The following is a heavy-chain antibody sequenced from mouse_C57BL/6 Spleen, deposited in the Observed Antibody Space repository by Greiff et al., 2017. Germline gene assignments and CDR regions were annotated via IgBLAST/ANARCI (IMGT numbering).Heavy chain of an antibody. J-gene: IGHJ1*03. CDR3: ERITTVVATLPWYFDV. V-gene: IGHV1-76*01. CDR1: GYTFTDYY. Sequence: QVQLQQSGAELVRPGASVKLSCKASGYTFTDYYINWVKQRPGQGLEWIARIYPGSGNTYYNEKFKGKATLTAEKSSSTAYMQLSSLTSEASAVYFCERITTVVATLPWYFDVWGTGTTVTVSS. CDR2: IYPGSGNT. D-gene: IGHD1-1*01.